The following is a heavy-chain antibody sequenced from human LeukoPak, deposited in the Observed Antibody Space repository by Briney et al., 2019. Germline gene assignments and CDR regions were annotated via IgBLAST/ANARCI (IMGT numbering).Heavy chain of an antibody. CDR3: AKDRSQGVIVVPRFDP. D-gene: IGHD2-2*01. Sequence: GGSLRLSCAASGFTFSSYAMSWVRQAPGKGLEWVSAISGSGGSTYYADSVKGRFTTSRDNSKNTLYLQMNSLRAEDTAVYYCAKDRSQGVIVVPRFDPWGQGTLVTVSS. CDR1: GFTFSSYA. V-gene: IGHV3-23*01. CDR2: ISGSGGST. J-gene: IGHJ5*02.